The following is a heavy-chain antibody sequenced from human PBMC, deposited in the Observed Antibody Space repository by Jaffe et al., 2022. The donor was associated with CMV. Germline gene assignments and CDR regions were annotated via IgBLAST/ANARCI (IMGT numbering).Heavy chain of an antibody. CDR1: GFTFSSYG. J-gene: IGHJ5*02. Sequence: QVQLVESGGGVVQPGRSLRLSCAASGFTFSSYGMHWVRQAPGKGLEWVAVIWYDGSNKYYADSVKGRFTISRDNSKNTLYLQMNSLRAEDTAVYYCARDQEVVAEISGWFDPWGQGTLVTVSS. CDR3: ARDQEVVAEISGWFDP. CDR2: IWYDGSNK. D-gene: IGHD2-15*01. V-gene: IGHV3-33*01.